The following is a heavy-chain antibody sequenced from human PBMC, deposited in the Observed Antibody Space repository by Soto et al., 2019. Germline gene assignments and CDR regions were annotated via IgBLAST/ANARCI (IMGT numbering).Heavy chain of an antibody. CDR1: GGTFSSYA. Sequence: ASVKVSCKASGGTFSSYAISWVRQAPGQGLEWMGGIIPIFGTANYAQKFQGRVTITADESTSTAYMELSSLRSEDTAVYYCARAIAVAGIEYYYYGMDVWGQGTTVTVSS. D-gene: IGHD6-19*01. CDR2: IIPIFGTA. V-gene: IGHV1-69*13. J-gene: IGHJ6*02. CDR3: ARAIAVAGIEYYYYGMDV.